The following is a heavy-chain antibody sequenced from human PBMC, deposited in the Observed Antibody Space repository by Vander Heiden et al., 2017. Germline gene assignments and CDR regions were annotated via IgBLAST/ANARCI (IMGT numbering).Heavy chain of an antibody. Sequence: HLQLQESGPGLVKPSETLSLTCTVSGGSISSSNYYGGWIRQSPGRGLEWIGSIYYSGSTYFNPSLKSRVTISVDTSKNQFSLKLRSVTAADTAVFYCATVTYSSGWYTPGGSWFDPWGQGTLVTVSS. J-gene: IGHJ5*02. CDR2: IYYSGST. D-gene: IGHD6-19*01. CDR3: ATVTYSSGWYTPGGSWFDP. V-gene: IGHV4-39*01. CDR1: GGSISSSNYY.